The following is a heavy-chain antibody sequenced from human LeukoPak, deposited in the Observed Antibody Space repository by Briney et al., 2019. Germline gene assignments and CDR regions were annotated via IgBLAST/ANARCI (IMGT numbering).Heavy chain of an antibody. CDR2: IYYSGST. CDR3: ARASMYRGYFDY. D-gene: IGHD2-2*01. Sequence: SETLPLTCTVSGGSISSHYWSWIRQPPGKGLEWIGYIYYSGSTNYNPSLKSRVTISVDTSKNQFSLKLSSVTAADTAVYYCARASMYRGYFDYWGQGTLVTVSS. V-gene: IGHV4-59*11. J-gene: IGHJ4*02. CDR1: GGSISSHY.